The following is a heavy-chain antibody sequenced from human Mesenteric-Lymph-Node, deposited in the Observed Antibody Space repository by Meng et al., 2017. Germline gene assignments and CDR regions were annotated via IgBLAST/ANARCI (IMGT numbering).Heavy chain of an antibody. CDR3: AKDKYYYDSSGYSTYYFDY. D-gene: IGHD3-22*01. J-gene: IGHJ4*02. V-gene: IGHV3-23*01. CDR2: ISGSGGST. CDR1: GFTFSSYE. Sequence: GGSLRLSCAASGFTFSSYEMNWVRQAPGKGLEWVSAISGSGGSTYYADSVKGRFTISRDNSKNTLYLQMNSLRAEDTAVYYCAKDKYYYDSSGYSTYYFDYWGQGTLVTVSS.